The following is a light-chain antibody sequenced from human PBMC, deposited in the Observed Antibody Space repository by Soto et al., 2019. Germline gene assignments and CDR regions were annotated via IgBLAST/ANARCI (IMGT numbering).Light chain of an antibody. Sequence: EIVMTQSPATLPVSPGERATLSCRVSQSVSSSLAWYQQKPGQAPRLLIYGASTRATGIPARFSGSGSGTKFTLTISSLQSEDFAVYYCQQYNNWPRTFGQGTKVDI. V-gene: IGKV3-15*01. CDR3: QQYNNWPRT. CDR1: QSVSSS. J-gene: IGKJ1*01. CDR2: GAS.